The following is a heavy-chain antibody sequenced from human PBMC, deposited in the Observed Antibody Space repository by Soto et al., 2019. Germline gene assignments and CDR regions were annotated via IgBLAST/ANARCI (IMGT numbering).Heavy chain of an antibody. CDR3: ARRLRALYYYYGMDV. CDR2: IYYSGST. J-gene: IGHJ6*02. V-gene: IGHV4-30-4*01. D-gene: IGHD2-21*02. CDR1: GGSISSGDYY. Sequence: SETLSLTCTVSGGSISSGDYYWSWIRQPPGKGLEWIGYIYYSGSTYYNPSLKSRVTISVDTSKNQFSLKLSSVTAADTAVYYCARRLRALYYYYGMDVWGQGTTVTVSS.